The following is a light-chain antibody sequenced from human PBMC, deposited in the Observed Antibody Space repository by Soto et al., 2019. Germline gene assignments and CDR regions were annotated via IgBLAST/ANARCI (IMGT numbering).Light chain of an antibody. Sequence: DIQMTQSPSSLSASVGDRVTITCRASQSIVTYLNWYLQKPGRAPKLLMFSASSLQSGVPSRFSGSGSGTDFTLTISSLQPEDFATYYCQQSYSTPPTFGQGTRLEIK. CDR3: QQSYSTPPT. CDR1: QSIVTY. CDR2: SAS. J-gene: IGKJ5*01. V-gene: IGKV1-39*01.